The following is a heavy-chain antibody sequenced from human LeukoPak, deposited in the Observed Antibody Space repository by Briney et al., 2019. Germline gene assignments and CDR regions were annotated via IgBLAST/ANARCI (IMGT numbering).Heavy chain of an antibody. Sequence: ASVKVSCKASGYTFTSYAVHWVRQAPGQRLEWMGWINAGNGNTKYPQKFQGRVTITRDTSASTAYMELSSLRSEDTSVYYCARTQGVYYGGNFGAFDIWGQGTMVTVSS. CDR2: INAGNGNT. V-gene: IGHV1-3*01. J-gene: IGHJ3*02. D-gene: IGHD4-23*01. CDR1: GYTFTSYA. CDR3: ARTQGVYYGGNFGAFDI.